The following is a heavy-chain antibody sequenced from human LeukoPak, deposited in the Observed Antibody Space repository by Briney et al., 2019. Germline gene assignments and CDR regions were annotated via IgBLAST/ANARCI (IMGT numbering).Heavy chain of an antibody. J-gene: IGHJ4*02. Sequence: PSETLSLTCTVSGGSIGRYYWSWIRQPPGKRLEWIGYIYYSGSTNYNPSLKSRVTISVDTSKNQFSLKLSSVTAAETAVYYCARGGIGAAGPVGYWGQGTLVTVSS. CDR2: IYYSGST. D-gene: IGHD6-13*01. CDR1: GGSIGRYY. CDR3: ARGGIGAAGPVGY. V-gene: IGHV4-59*01.